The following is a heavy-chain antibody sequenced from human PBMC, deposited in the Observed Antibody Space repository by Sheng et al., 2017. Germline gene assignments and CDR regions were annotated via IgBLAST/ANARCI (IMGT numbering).Heavy chain of an antibody. Sequence: QVQLVESGGGVVQPGRSLRLSCAASGFTFSSYAMHWVRQAPGKGLEWVAVISYDGSNKYYADSVKGRFTISRDNSKNTLYLQMNSLRAEDTAVYYCARRMRLAQYYYYYYGMDVWGQGTTVTVSS. CDR2: ISYDGSNK. D-gene: IGHD6-25*01. CDR1: GFTFSSYA. CDR3: ARRMRLAQYYYYYYGMDV. J-gene: IGHJ6*02. V-gene: IGHV3-30*01.